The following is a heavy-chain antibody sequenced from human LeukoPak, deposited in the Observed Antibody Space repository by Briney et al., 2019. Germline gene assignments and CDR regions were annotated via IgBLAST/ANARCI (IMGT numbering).Heavy chain of an antibody. Sequence: GGSLRLSCAASGFTVSNNYMSWVRQAPGKGLEWVSIIYSGGSTYYADSVKGRFTISRDNSKNTLYLQMNSLRAEDTAVYYCAREPDGSGSPRDYWGQGSLVIVSS. J-gene: IGHJ4*02. CDR1: GFTVSNNY. V-gene: IGHV3-53*01. CDR3: AREPDGSGSPRDY. CDR2: IYSGGST. D-gene: IGHD3-10*01.